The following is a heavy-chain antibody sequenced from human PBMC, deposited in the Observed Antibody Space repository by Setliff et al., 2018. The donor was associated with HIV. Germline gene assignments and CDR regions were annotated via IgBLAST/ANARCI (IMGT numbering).Heavy chain of an antibody. CDR2: IYWDDDK. V-gene: IGHV2-5*02. CDR3: ARHTIATRGPINTRFFDH. D-gene: IGHD3-10*01. Sequence: ASGPTLVNPTQTLTLTCTFSGFSLGTVGVGVAWIRQPPGKALEYVALIYWDDDKVFSPPLRRRLSITKDTYRNQVVLTLTNIDPLDAGTYYCARHTIATRGPINTRFFDHWGQGALVTVSS. J-gene: IGHJ4*02. CDR1: GFSLGTVGVG.